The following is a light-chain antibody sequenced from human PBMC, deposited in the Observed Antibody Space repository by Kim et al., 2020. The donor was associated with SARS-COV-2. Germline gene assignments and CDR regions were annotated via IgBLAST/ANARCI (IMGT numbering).Light chain of an antibody. V-gene: IGLV3-1*01. CDR3: QAWDSSTHNYV. Sequence: SYELTQPPSVSVSPGQTASITCSGYKLGDKYVSWYQQKPGQSPVVVIYQDNQRPSGIPEQFSGSNSGNTATLTISGTQAMDEAHYYCQAWDSSTHNYVFGAGTKVTVL. CDR2: QDN. J-gene: IGLJ1*01. CDR1: KLGDKY.